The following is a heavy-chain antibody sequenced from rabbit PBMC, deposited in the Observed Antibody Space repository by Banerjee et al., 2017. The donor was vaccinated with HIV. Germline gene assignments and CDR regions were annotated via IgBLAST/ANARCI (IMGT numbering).Heavy chain of an antibody. Sequence: QLKESGGGLVQPGGSLKLSCKASGFDFSSYYMSWVRQAPGKGLEWIGYIDPVFGSTYYASWVNGRFTISSHNAQNTVDLQMNSLTAVDRATYFCARGFYSYGYAGYVDATYYFDLWGPGTLVTVS. CDR2: IDPVFGST. J-gene: IGHJ4*01. V-gene: IGHV1S7*01. CDR3: ARGFYSYGYAGYVDATYYFDL. D-gene: IGHD6-1*01. CDR1: GFDFSSYY.